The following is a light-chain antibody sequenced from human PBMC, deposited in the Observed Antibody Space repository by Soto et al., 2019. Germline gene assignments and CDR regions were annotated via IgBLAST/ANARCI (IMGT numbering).Light chain of an antibody. V-gene: IGLV2-8*01. CDR1: SNDVGGYNY. CDR2: EVN. Sequence: QSVLTQPPSASGSPGQSVAISCTGSSNDVGGYNYVSWYQQHPGKAPQLMIYEVNKRPSGVPDRFSGSKSGNTASLTVSGLQAEDGADYYCSSSAGSNYIVFGTGTKVTVL. CDR3: SSSAGSNYIV. J-gene: IGLJ1*01.